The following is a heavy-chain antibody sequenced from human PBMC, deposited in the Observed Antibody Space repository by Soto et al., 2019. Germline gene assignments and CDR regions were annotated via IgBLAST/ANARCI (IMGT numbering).Heavy chain of an antibody. CDR3: ARGRDYGHWFDS. CDR2: IYYSGST. Sequence: PSETLSLTCTVSGGSISSYYWSWIRQPPGKGLEWIGYIYYSGSTNYNPSLKSRVTISVDTSKNQFSLKLSSVTAADTAVYYCARGRDYGHWFDSWGQGTLVTVSS. J-gene: IGHJ5*01. V-gene: IGHV4-59*01. CDR1: GGSISSYY. D-gene: IGHD3-10*01.